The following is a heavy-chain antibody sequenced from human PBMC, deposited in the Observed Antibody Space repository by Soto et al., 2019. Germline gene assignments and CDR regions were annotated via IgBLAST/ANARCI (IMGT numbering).Heavy chain of an antibody. Sequence: SETLSLTCTVSGGSISSYYWSWIRQPPGKGLEWIGYIYYSGSTNYNPSLKSRVTISVDTSKNQFSLKLSSVTAADTAVYYCARAAAGHYYYYGMDVWGQGTAVTGSS. J-gene: IGHJ6*02. D-gene: IGHD6-13*01. CDR1: GGSISSYY. CDR2: IYYSGST. V-gene: IGHV4-59*01. CDR3: ARAAAGHYYYYGMDV.